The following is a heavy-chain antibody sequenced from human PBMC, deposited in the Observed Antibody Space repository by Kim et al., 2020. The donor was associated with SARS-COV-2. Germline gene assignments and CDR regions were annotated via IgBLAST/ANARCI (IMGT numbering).Heavy chain of an antibody. CDR2: ISSSGSTI. V-gene: IGHV3-11*04. Sequence: GGSLRLSCAASGFTFSDYYMSWIRQAPGKGLEWVSYISSSGSTIYYADSVKGRFTISRDNAKNSLYLQMNSLRAEDTAVYYCARFLGIFFDYDSSGYSNKAIDYWGQGTLVTVSS. CDR1: GFTFSDYY. CDR3: ARFLGIFFDYDSSGYSNKAIDY. J-gene: IGHJ4*02. D-gene: IGHD3-22*01.